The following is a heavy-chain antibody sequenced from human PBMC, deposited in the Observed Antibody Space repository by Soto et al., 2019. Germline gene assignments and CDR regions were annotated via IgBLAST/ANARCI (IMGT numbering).Heavy chain of an antibody. V-gene: IGHV3-7*03. D-gene: IGHD5-12*01. CDR1: GFTFSSYW. J-gene: IGHJ4*02. CDR2: IKQDGSEK. CDR3: ARSGGVEMATITDY. Sequence: GGSLRLSCAASGFTFSSYWMSWVRQAPGKGLEWVANIKQDGSEKYYVDSVKGRFTISRDNAKNSLYLQMNSLRAEDTAVYYCARSGGVEMATITDYWGQGTLVTVSS.